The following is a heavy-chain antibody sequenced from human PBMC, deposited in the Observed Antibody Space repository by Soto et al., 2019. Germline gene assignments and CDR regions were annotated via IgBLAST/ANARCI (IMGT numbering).Heavy chain of an antibody. Sequence: GASVKVSCKASGYTFTSYGISWVRQAPGQGLEWMGWISAYNGNTNYAQKLQGRVTMTTDTSTSTAYMELRSLRSDDTAVYYCARDRKTGYSSGWYAYWGQGTLVTVSS. CDR2: ISAYNGNT. V-gene: IGHV1-18*01. D-gene: IGHD6-19*01. J-gene: IGHJ4*02. CDR3: ARDRKTGYSSGWYAY. CDR1: GYTFTSYG.